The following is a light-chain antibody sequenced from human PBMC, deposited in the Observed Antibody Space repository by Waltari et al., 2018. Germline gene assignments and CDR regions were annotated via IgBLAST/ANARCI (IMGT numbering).Light chain of an antibody. CDR3: CSYAGSYTWV. Sequence: QSALTQPRSVSGSPGQSVTIPCTGSRNDVGVYNYVSWYQHHHGKAPKLMIYEVSKRPSGVPDRFSGSKSGNTASLTISGLQAEDEADYYCCSYAGSYTWVFGGGTKLTVL. CDR1: RNDVGVYNY. V-gene: IGLV2-11*01. J-gene: IGLJ3*02. CDR2: EVS.